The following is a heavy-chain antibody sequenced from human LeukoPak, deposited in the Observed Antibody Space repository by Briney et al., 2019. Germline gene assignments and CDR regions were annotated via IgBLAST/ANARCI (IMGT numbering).Heavy chain of an antibody. V-gene: IGHV3-11*01. J-gene: IGHJ6*03. CDR2: ISSSGSTI. CDR3: ARRGSSSSYYYYYYYMDV. Sequence: GGSLRLSCAASGFTFSDYYMSWIRQAPGKGLEWVSYISSSGSTIYYADSVKGRFTISRDNAKNSLYLQMTSLRAEDTAFYYCARRGSSSSYYYYYYYMDVWGKGTTVTVSS. D-gene: IGHD6-6*01. CDR1: GFTFSDYY.